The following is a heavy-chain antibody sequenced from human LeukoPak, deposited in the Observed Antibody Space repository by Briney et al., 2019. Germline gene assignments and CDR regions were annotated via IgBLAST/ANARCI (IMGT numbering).Heavy chain of an antibody. J-gene: IGHJ3*02. D-gene: IGHD3-16*01. CDR1: GDSISRYH. Sequence: SETLSLTCTVSGDSISRYHWGWIRQPPGKGLEWIGYVYYSGSTQYNPSLNSRVTISVATSKKQFSLRLTSVTAADTAVYYCARSGYAFGADAFDIWGQGAMVAVPS. CDR2: VYYSGST. CDR3: ARSGYAFGADAFDI. V-gene: IGHV4-59*08.